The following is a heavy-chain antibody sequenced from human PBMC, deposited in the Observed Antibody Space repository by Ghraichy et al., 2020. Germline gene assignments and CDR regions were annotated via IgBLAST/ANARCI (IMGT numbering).Heavy chain of an antibody. V-gene: IGHV1-18*04. CDR1: GYTFISYG. D-gene: IGHD6-13*01. CDR2: ISTYNGNT. J-gene: IGHJ6*02. CDR3: ARDSRPTAAGTTPYYYYGLDV. Sequence: ASVKVSCKASGYTFISYGISWVRQAPGQGLEWMGWISTYNGNTNYVQKLQGRITMTTDTSTSTVSMELRSLTSDDTAVYYCARDSRPTAAGTTPYYYYGLDVWGQGTTVTVSS.